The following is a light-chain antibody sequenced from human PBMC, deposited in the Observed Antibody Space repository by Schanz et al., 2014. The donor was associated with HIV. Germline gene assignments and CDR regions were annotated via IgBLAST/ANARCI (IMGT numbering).Light chain of an antibody. Sequence: EIVLTQSPATLSLSPGERATLSCRASQSVSSYLAWYQQKPGQAPRLLISGASSRATGIPDRFSGSGSGADFTLTISRLEPEDFAVYYCQQRKSWPPYTFGQGTRLEIK. CDR1: QSVSSY. CDR3: QQRKSWPPYT. V-gene: IGKV3-11*01. J-gene: IGKJ2*01. CDR2: GAS.